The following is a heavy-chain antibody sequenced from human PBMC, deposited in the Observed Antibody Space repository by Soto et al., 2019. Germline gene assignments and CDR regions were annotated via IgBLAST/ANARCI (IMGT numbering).Heavy chain of an antibody. D-gene: IGHD3-10*01. CDR1: GGSMKTTNL. Sequence: SETLSLTCAVSGGSMKTTNLWSWVRQPPAKGLEWIGEVFHSGITRYNPSLKSRATVSVDTSKNQFFLNLASVTAADTAVYYCTKDEAGSPFRYWGQGALVTVSS. CDR2: VFHSGIT. J-gene: IGHJ4*02. CDR3: TKDEAGSPFRY. V-gene: IGHV4-4*02.